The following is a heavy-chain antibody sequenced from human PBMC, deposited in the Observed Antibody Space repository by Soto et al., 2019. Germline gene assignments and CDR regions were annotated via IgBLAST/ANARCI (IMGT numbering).Heavy chain of an antibody. Sequence: SETLSLTCTVSGGSISSYYWSWIRQPPGKGLEWIGYIYYSGSTNYNPSLKSRVTISVDTSKNQFSLKLSSVTAADTAVYYCARRGSWIPHNWFEPWGQGTLVTVSS. V-gene: IGHV4-59*08. CDR1: GGSISSYY. CDR2: IYYSGST. J-gene: IGHJ5*02. D-gene: IGHD6-13*01. CDR3: ARRGSWIPHNWFEP.